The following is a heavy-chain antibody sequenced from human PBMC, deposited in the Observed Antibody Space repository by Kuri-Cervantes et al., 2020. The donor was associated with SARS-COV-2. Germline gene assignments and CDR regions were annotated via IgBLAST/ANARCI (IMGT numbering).Heavy chain of an antibody. D-gene: IGHD4-17*01. Sequence: GSLRLSCTVSGGSISSYYWSWIRQPPGKGLEWIGYIYYSGSTYYNPSLKSRVTISVDTSKNQFSLKLSSVTAADTAVYYCARVIGSNDYADYWGHGFLVTVSS. V-gene: IGHV4-59*01. CDR1: GGSISSYY. CDR3: ARVIGSNDYADY. J-gene: IGHJ4*01. CDR2: IYYSGST.